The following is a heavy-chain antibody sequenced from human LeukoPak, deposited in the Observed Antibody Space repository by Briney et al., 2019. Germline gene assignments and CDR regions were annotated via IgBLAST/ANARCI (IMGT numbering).Heavy chain of an antibody. D-gene: IGHD5-12*01. CDR3: ARDYRYAFDN. V-gene: IGHV3-11*06. Sequence: GGSLRLSCTASGFTFSDYSMTWLRQAPGKGLEWISYIGISSGNTKYADSVKGRFTISGDNAKNSLYLQMNSLRVEDTAVYYCARDYRYAFDNWGQGTLVTVSS. CDR2: IGISSGNT. J-gene: IGHJ4*02. CDR1: GFTFSDYS.